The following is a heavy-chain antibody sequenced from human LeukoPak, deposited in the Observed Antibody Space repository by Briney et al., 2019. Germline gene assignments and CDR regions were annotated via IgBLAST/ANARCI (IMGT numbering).Heavy chain of an antibody. CDR3: ARTYYYDSSGYYYFDY. V-gene: IGHV4-31*03. J-gene: IGHJ4*02. Sequence: SDTLSLTCTVSGGSISSGGYYWSWIRQHPGKGLEWIGYIYYSGSTYYNPSLKSRVTISVDTSKNQFSLKLSSVTAADTAVYYCARTYYYDSSGYYYFDYWGQGTLVTVSS. CDR1: GGSISSGGYY. CDR2: IYYSGST. D-gene: IGHD3-22*01.